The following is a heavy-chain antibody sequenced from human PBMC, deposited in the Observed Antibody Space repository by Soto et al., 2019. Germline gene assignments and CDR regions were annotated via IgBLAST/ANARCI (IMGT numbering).Heavy chain of an antibody. J-gene: IGHJ5*02. V-gene: IGHV4-30-2*01. Sequence: QLQLQESGSALVKPSQTLSLTCAVSGGSITSGGYSWSWIRQPPGKGLEWIGYIYHSGSTHYNPSLKSRVTISVDRAKNQFSLNLSSVTAADTAVDYWAGVDGNYWSGFEPRGQGTLVAVSS. CDR1: GGSITSGGYS. CDR2: IYHSGST. CDR3: AGVDGNYWSGFEP. D-gene: IGHD4-17*01.